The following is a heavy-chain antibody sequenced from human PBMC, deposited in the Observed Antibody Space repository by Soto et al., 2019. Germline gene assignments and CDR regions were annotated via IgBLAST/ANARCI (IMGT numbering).Heavy chain of an antibody. J-gene: IGHJ4*02. CDR3: AKDLKGGSGVIDY. V-gene: IGHV3-23*01. CDR1: GFTFSSYA. D-gene: IGHD6-19*01. CDR2: ISGSGGST. Sequence: GGSLRLSCAASGFTFSSYAMSWVRQAPGKGLEWVSAISGSGGSTYYADSVKGRSTISRDNSKNTLYLQMNSLRAEDTAVYYCAKDLKGGSGVIDYWGQGTLVTVSS.